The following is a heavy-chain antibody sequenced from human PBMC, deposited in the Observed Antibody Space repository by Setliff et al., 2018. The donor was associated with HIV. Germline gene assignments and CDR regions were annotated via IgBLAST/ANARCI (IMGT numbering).Heavy chain of an antibody. Sequence: ASVKVSCKASGYTFTSYYIYWVRQAPGQGLEWMGIINPTGGKTNYAQKFQGRVTMTRDTSTSTVYMELSSLRSEDTAVYYCTRIPRKNYNFWTGYFSGYYYGMDVWGQGTTVTVSS. CDR2: INPTGGKT. J-gene: IGHJ6*02. CDR3: TRIPRKNYNFWTGYFSGYYYGMDV. V-gene: IGHV1-46*01. CDR1: GYTFTSYY. D-gene: IGHD3-3*01.